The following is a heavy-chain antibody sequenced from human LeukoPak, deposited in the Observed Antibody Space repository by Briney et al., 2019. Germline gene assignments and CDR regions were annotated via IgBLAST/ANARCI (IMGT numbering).Heavy chain of an antibody. CDR2: INARVDT. D-gene: IGHD2-2*01. J-gene: IGHJ5*02. V-gene: IGHV4-34*01. CDR3: ARGQVPAARGYNWFDP. Sequence: SETLSLTCAVYGWSFNDYYWNWIRQPPGKGLEWIGEINARVDTNYNPSLKSRVTISADTSKKQFSLRLTSMIAADTALYYCARGQVPAARGYNWFDPWGQGTLVTVSS. CDR1: GWSFNDYY.